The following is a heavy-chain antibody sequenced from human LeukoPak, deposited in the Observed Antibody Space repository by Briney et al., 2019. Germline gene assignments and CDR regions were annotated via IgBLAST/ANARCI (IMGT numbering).Heavy chain of an antibody. V-gene: IGHV1-46*01. J-gene: IGHJ4*02. CDR1: GYSFIRYH. CDR3: ARIWRGKYYFDY. D-gene: IGHD3-16*01. CDR2: LKLYDGSI. Sequence: ASVTVSCTASGYSFIRYHIHWVRQAPGQGLEWMGVLKLYDGSISHAQKFQGRITVTRDTSTSTVYMELSSLRSEDTAIYFCARIWRGKYYFDYWGQGTLVTVSS.